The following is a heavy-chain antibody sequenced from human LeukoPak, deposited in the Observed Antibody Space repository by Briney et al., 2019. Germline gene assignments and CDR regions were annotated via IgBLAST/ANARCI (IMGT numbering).Heavy chain of an antibody. CDR2: IYPGDSDI. CDR1: GYSFTSYW. CDR3: ARKWDLYCSGGSCQDFDS. D-gene: IGHD2-15*01. Sequence: NPGESLKISCKGSGYSFTSYWIAWVRQMPGKGLEWMGIIYPGDSDIRYSPSFQGQVTISADKSISTAYLQWSSLKASDTAMYYCARKWDLYCSGGSCQDFDSWGQGTLVTVSS. V-gene: IGHV5-51*01. J-gene: IGHJ4*02.